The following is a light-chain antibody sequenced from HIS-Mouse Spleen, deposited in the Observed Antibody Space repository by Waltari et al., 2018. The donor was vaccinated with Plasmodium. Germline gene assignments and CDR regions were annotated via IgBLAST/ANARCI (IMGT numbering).Light chain of an antibody. J-gene: IGLJ2*01. V-gene: IGLV2-8*01. CDR1: SSDVGGYNY. CDR2: EVS. CDR3: SSDAGSNNLV. Sequence: QSALTQPPSASGSPGQSVTISCTGTSSDVGGYNYVSWYQQHPGKAPKLMIYEVSKRPSGVPDRFSGYKSGTTASLTVSGLQAEDEADYYCSSDAGSNNLVFGGGTKLTVL.